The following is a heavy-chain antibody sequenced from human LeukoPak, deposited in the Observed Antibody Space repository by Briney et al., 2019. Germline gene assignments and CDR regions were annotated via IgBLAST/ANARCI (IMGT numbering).Heavy chain of an antibody. D-gene: IGHD6-13*01. Sequence: GGSLRLSCAASGFTFSSYAMHWVRQAPGKGLEWVAVISYNGSNKYYADSVKGRFTISRDNSKNTLYLQMNSLRAEDTAVYYCARDKQQLCFDYWGQGTLVTVSS. J-gene: IGHJ4*02. V-gene: IGHV3-30*04. CDR2: ISYNGSNK. CDR3: ARDKQQLCFDY. CDR1: GFTFSSYA.